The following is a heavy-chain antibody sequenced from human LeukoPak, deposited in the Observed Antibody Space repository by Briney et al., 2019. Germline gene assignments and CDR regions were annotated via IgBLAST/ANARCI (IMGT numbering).Heavy chain of an antibody. CDR2: IIPIFGTA. CDR3: ARTEGSGSPGVDY. CDR1: GYTFTSYA. Sequence: SEKVSCKASGYTFTSYAISWVRQAPGQVLEWMGGIIPIFGTANYAQKFQGRVTITADESTSTAYMELSSLRSEDTAVYYCARTEGSGSPGVDYWGQGTLVTVSS. J-gene: IGHJ4*02. D-gene: IGHD3-10*01. V-gene: IGHV1-69*13.